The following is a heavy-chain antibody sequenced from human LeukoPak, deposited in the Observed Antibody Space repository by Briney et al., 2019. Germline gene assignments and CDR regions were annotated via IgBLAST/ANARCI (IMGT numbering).Heavy chain of an antibody. Sequence: ASVKVSCKASGYTFTGYYMHWVRQAPGQGLEWMGWINPNIGGTNYAQKFQGRVTMTRDTSISTAYMELCRLRSDDTAVYYCARDCLTSYYYDSSGYSRGFDYWGQGTLVTVSS. J-gene: IGHJ4*02. V-gene: IGHV1-2*02. CDR2: INPNIGGT. CDR3: ARDCLTSYYYDSSGYSRGFDY. D-gene: IGHD3-22*01. CDR1: GYTFTGYY.